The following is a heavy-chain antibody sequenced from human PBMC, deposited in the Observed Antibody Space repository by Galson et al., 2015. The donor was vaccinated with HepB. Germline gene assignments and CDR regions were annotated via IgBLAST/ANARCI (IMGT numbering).Heavy chain of an antibody. CDR2: ISYSGSYI. D-gene: IGHD4-17*01. V-gene: IGHV3-30-3*01. J-gene: IGHJ2*01. Sequence: SLRLSCAASGFSFNKFPMHWVRQAPGKGLEWVAVISYSGSYIAYADFGRGRFTISRDNSKNALYLQMNSLRVGDTALYYCVRPRGAGAGDYQNWYFDLWGRGTLVTVSS. CDR3: VRPRGAGAGDYQNWYFDL. CDR1: GFSFNKFP.